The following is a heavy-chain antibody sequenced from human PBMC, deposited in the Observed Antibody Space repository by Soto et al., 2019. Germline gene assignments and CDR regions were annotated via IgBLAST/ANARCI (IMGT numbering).Heavy chain of an antibody. CDR1: GGTLSSYA. J-gene: IGHJ4*02. CDR3: ARGLPPAVFLGPDY. V-gene: IGHV1-69*12. D-gene: IGHD2-2*01. CDR2: IIPIFGTT. Sequence: QVQLVQSGAVVKKPGSSVKVSCKASGGTLSSYAISWVRQAPGQGLEWMGGIIPIFGTTNYAQKFQGRVTITADESTSTAYMELSSLRSGDTAIYYCARGLPPAVFLGPDYWGQGTLVTVSS.